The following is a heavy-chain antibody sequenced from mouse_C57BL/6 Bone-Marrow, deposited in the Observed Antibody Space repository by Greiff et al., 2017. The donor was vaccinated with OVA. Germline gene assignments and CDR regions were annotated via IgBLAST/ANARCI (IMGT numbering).Heavy chain of an antibody. J-gene: IGHJ1*03. Sequence: QVTLKVSGPGILQSSQTLSLTCSFSGFSLSTSGMGVSWIRQPSGQGLVWLVHIYWDDDKRYNPSLKSRLTINKETSRNQVFRKITSVDTADTATYYCARKKAGSNYDLYFDVWGTGTTVTVSS. V-gene: IGHV8-12*01. D-gene: IGHD2-5*01. CDR3: ARKKAGSNYDLYFDV. CDR1: GFSLSTSGMG. CDR2: IYWDDDK.